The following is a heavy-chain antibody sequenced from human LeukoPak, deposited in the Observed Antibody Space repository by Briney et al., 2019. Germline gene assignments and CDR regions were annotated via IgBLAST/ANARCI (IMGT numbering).Heavy chain of an antibody. Sequence: ASVKVSCKASGYTFTGYYMHWVRQAPGQGLEWMGWINPNSGDTNFAQKFQGRVTMTRDTSISTAYMELSSLRSEDTAVYYCDVVVPADDYWGQGTLVTVSS. V-gene: IGHV1-2*02. CDR1: GYTFTGYY. CDR3: DVVVPADDY. CDR2: INPNSGDT. J-gene: IGHJ4*02. D-gene: IGHD2-2*01.